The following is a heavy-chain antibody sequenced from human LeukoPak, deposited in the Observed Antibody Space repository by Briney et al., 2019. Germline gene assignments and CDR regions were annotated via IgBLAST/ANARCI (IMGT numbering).Heavy chain of an antibody. J-gene: IGHJ4*02. CDR2: VNSDGSST. CDR1: GFTFDDYG. CDR3: ATGLGHYYDY. Sequence: PGGSLRLSCAASGFTFDDYGMSWVRQAPGKGLVWVSRVNSDGSSTVYADSVKGRFTISRDNARTTVYLQMSSLRLDDTATYYCATGLGHYYDYWGQGSLVTVSS. D-gene: IGHD3-22*01. V-gene: IGHV3-74*01.